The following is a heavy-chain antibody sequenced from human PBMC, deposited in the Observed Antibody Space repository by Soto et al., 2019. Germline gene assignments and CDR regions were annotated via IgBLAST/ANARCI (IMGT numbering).Heavy chain of an antibody. CDR1: GFSISSAY. Sequence: TSETLSLTCTFSGFSISSAYWSWIRQPPGKGLEWIGYMYKTGSTVYNPSLKSRVTISVDTSKNQFYLKVNSVTAADTAVYYCARDLWGYCGTDCYPLDVWGQGTTVTVS. V-gene: IGHV4-59*01. D-gene: IGHD2-21*02. J-gene: IGHJ6*02. CDR2: MYKTGST. CDR3: ARDLWGYCGTDCYPLDV.